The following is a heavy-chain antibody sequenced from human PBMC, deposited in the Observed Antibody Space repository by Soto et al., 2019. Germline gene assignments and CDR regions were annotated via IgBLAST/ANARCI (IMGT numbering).Heavy chain of an antibody. V-gene: IGHV1-8*01. CDR2: MNPNSGNT. D-gene: IGHD2-15*01. Sequence: QVQLVQSGAAVKKPGASVKVSCKASGYTFTRYDINWVRQATGQGLEWMGWMNPNSGNTGYAQKFQGRVTMTSDTSLSTAYMERSSRGAEDTAGDYCAVGPGGYFVCSGLKGFDPMGQGTLVTGSS. J-gene: IGHJ5*02. CDR3: AVGPGGYFVCSGLKGFDP. CDR1: GYTFTRYD.